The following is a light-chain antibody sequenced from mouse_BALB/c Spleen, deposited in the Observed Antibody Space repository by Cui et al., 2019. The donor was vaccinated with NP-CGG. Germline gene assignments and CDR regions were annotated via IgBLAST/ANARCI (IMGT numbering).Light chain of an antibody. CDR3: ALWYSNHWV. V-gene: IGLV1*01. J-gene: IGLJ1*01. CDR2: GTN. Sequence: QPVVTQESALTTSPGETVTLTCRSGTGAVTTTNYANWVQEKPDHLFTGLMGGTNNRAPGVPARFSGSLIGDRAALTITGAQTEDEAIYFCALWYSNHWVFGGGTKLTVL. CDR1: TGAVTTTNY.